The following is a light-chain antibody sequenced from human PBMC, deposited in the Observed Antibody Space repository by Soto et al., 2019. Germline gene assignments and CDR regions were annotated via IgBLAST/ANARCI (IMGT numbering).Light chain of an antibody. CDR1: SSNIRSNT. CDR3: AAWDDNLNGVL. CDR2: NNN. J-gene: IGLJ2*01. V-gene: IGLV1-44*01. Sequence: QSVLTQPPSASGTPGQRVTISCSGSSSNIRSNTVNWYQQLPGTAPKLLIYNNNHRPSGVPDRISGSKSGTTASLAISGLQSEDEADYYCAAWDDNLNGVLFGGGTKLTVL.